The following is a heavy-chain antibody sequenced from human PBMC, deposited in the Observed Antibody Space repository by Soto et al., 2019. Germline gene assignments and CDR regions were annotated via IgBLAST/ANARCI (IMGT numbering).Heavy chain of an antibody. CDR1: GFTFSSYW. CDR2: INSDGSST. J-gene: IGHJ6*02. D-gene: IGHD3-3*01. Sequence: GSLRLSCAASGFTFSSYWMHWVRQAPGKGLVWVSRINSDGSSTSYADSVKGRFTISRDNAKNTLYLQMNSLRAEDTAVYYCARGALSDFWSGYYTPSSGWYYGMDVWGQGTTVTVSS. V-gene: IGHV3-74*01. CDR3: ARGALSDFWSGYYTPSSGWYYGMDV.